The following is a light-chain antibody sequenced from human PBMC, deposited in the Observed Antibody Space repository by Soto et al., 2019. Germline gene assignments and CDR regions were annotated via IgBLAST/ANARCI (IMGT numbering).Light chain of an antibody. CDR2: EGT. V-gene: IGLV2-23*01. CDR1: SSNVGSYNL. Sequence: QSVLTQPASVSGSPGQSITISCTGTSSNVGSYNLVSWFQQLPGKVPKLMICEGTKRPSGVSDRFSGSKSGNAASLTISGLHAEDEADYYCFSYAGNSVYVFGTGTKVTVL. CDR3: FSYAGNSVYV. J-gene: IGLJ1*01.